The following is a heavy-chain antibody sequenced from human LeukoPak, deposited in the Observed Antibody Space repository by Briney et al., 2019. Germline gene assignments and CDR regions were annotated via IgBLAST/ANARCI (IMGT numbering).Heavy chain of an antibody. D-gene: IGHD4-17*01. Sequence: VRLGGSLRLSCAASGFTFDDYTMHWVRQAPGKGLEWVSLISWDGGSTYYADSVKGRFTISRDNSKNSLDLQMKSLRTEDTALYYCAKDMGDYGMGFDPWGQGTLVTVSS. CDR3: AKDMGDYGMGFDP. CDR1: GFTFDDYT. CDR2: ISWDGGST. V-gene: IGHV3-43*01. J-gene: IGHJ5*02.